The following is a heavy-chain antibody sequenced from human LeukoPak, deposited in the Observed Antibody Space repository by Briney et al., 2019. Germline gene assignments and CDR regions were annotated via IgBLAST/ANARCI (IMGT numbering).Heavy chain of an antibody. D-gene: IGHD2-2*01. V-gene: IGHV3-21*04. CDR1: GFTFSSYS. CDR3: AKLVVEDY. Sequence: GGSLSLSCAASGFTFSSYSMNWVRQAPGKGLEWVSSISSSSSYIYYADSVKGRFTISRDNSKNTLYLQMNSLRAEDTAVYYCAKLVVEDYWGQGTLVTVSS. J-gene: IGHJ4*02. CDR2: ISSSSSYI.